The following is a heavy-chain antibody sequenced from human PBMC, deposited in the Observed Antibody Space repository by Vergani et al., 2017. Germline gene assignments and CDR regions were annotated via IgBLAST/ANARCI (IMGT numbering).Heavy chain of an antibody. V-gene: IGHV3-23*01. J-gene: IGHJ3*01. CDR3: AKVCCSTNCPYGGGAFDV. D-gene: IGHD2-2*01. CDR2: INNNGGST. Sequence: QLLESGGGLIQPGGSLRLSCAASGFTFNSYAMTWVRQAPGKGLEWVSGINNNGGSTYYADSVKGRFTNSRDNSKNTLYLQMTDLRADDTATYYCAKVCCSTNCPYGGGAFDVWGHGTMVTVSS. CDR1: GFTFNSYA.